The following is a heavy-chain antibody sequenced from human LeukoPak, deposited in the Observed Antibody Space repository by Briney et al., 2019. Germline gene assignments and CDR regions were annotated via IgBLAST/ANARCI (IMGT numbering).Heavy chain of an antibody. D-gene: IGHD2-2*01. V-gene: IGHV4-61*02. Sequence: SETLSLTCTVSGGSISSGSYYWSWIRQPAGKGLEWIGRIYTSGSTNYNPSLKSRVTISVDTSKNQFSLKLSSVTAADTAVYYCAREKTVVYFDYWGQGTLVTVSS. J-gene: IGHJ4*02. CDR1: GGSISSGSYY. CDR2: IYTSGST. CDR3: AREKTVVYFDY.